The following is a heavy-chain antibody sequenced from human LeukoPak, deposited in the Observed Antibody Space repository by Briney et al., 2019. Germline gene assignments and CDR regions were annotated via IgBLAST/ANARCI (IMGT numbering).Heavy chain of an antibody. D-gene: IGHD6-13*01. J-gene: IGHJ4*02. CDR1: GFTYKHYH. CDR2: IVGSSSYK. Sequence: KPGVSQRLSCAASGFTYKHYHMLCMPRARGRALEGVGYIVGSSSYKNYADFVKGRFTISRDNSENSLYLQMNRMRDVDTAVYYCARDGGRDSTYWYYYWGQGTLVTVSS. V-gene: IGHV3-11*06. CDR3: ARDGGRDSTYWYYY.